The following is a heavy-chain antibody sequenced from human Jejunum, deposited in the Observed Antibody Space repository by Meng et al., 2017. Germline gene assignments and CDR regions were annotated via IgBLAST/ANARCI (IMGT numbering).Heavy chain of an antibody. D-gene: IGHD4-11*01. Sequence: QLKLQQWGAGLLKPSETLSPTCAVYGGSISDYYWTWIRQPPGKGLEWIGEINDSGSTNYNPSLKSRVTISVGTSKSQFYLRVSSVTAADTAVYYCARGNEYSNYGADFWGQGTLVTVSS. CDR2: INDSGST. V-gene: IGHV4-34*01. CDR1: GGSISDYY. CDR3: ARGNEYSNYGADF. J-gene: IGHJ4*02.